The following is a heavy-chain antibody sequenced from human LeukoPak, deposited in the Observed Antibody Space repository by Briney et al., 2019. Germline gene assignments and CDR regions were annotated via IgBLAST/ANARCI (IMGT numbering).Heavy chain of an antibody. D-gene: IGHD2-2*02. J-gene: IGHJ4*02. Sequence: ASAKVSCKASGYTFTSYGISWVRQAPGQGLEWMGWISAYNGNTNYAQKLQGRVTMTTDTSTSTAYMELRSLRSDDTAVYYCARGGVPATAIPQFDYWGQGTLVTVSS. V-gene: IGHV1-18*01. CDR3: ARGGVPATAIPQFDY. CDR1: GYTFTSYG. CDR2: ISAYNGNT.